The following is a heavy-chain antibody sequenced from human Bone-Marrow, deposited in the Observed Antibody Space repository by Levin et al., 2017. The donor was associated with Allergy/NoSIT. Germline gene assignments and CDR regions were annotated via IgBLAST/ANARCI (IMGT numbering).Heavy chain of an antibody. CDR2: ISSRSSYT. J-gene: IGHJ4*02. CDR1: GFTFSDDY. Sequence: GESLKISCAASGFTFSDDYMSWIRQAPGKGLEWVSYISSRSSYTNYADSVKGRFTISRDNAKNSLSLQMNSLRAEDTSVYYCARVDYYDSSGYRRPTPYFDYWGQGTLVTVSS. D-gene: IGHD3-22*01. V-gene: IGHV3-11*05. CDR3: ARVDYYDSSGYRRPTPYFDY.